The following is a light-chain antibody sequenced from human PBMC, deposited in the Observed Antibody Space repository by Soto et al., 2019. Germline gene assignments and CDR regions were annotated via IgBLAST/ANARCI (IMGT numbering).Light chain of an antibody. Sequence: QSALTQPASVSGSPGQSITISCTGTSSDVCGYNYVSWYQQHPGKAPKLMIYDVSNRPSGVSNRFSGSKSGNTASLTISGLQAEDEADYSCSSYTSSSTLYVFGTGTKLTVL. CDR2: DVS. CDR3: SSYTSSSTLYV. V-gene: IGLV2-14*01. J-gene: IGLJ1*01. CDR1: SSDVCGYNY.